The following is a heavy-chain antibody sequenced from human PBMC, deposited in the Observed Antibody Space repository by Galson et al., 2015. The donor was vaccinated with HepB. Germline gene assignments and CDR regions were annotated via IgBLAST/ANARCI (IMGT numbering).Heavy chain of an antibody. V-gene: IGHV3-30*01. CDR3: ARTSYGDYHPLEY. CDR2: ISYDGSNK. Sequence: SLRLSCAASGFTFSSYSMHWVRQAPGKGLEWVAVISYDGSNKYYADSVKGRFTVSRDISKNTLYLRMNSLIPEDTAVYYCARTSYGDYHPLEYWGQGTLVTVSS. CDR1: GFTFSSYS. D-gene: IGHD4-17*01. J-gene: IGHJ4*02.